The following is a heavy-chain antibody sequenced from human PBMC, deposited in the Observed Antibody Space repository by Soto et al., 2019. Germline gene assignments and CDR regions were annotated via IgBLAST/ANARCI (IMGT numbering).Heavy chain of an antibody. D-gene: IGHD6-13*01. CDR3: TAAGTGVLLYYCSGMDV. CDR2: INPNSGGT. Sequence: QVRLVQSGAEVKKPGASVKVSCKASGYTFTGYYMHWVRQAPGQGLEWMGWINPNSGGTNYAQKFQGRVTMTEDTSTDTAYMELSSLRSEDTAVYYCTAAGTGVLLYYCSGMDVWGQGTTVTVSS. CDR1: GYTFTGYY. J-gene: IGHJ6*02. V-gene: IGHV1-2*02.